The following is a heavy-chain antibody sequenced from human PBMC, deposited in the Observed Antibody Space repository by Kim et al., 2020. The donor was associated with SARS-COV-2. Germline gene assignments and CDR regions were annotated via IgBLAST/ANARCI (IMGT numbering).Heavy chain of an antibody. CDR2: INPNSGGT. V-gene: IGHV1-2*02. D-gene: IGHD5-12*01. CDR3: ASSWGRDGYNWVLGY. Sequence: ASVKVSCKASGYTFTGYYMHWVRQAPGQGLEWMGWINPNSGGTNYAQKFQGRVTMTRDTSISTAYMELSRLRSDDTAVYYCASSWGRDGYNWVLGYWGQGTLVTVSS. J-gene: IGHJ4*02. CDR1: GYTFTGYY.